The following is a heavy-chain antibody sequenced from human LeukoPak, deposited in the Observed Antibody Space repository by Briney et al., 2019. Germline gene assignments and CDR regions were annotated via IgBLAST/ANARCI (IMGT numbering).Heavy chain of an antibody. V-gene: IGHV3-21*01. D-gene: IGHD3-3*01. J-gene: IGHJ3*02. CDR1: GFIFRTYS. CDR3: ARSSSGDAFDI. CDR2: ISGSSYSI. Sequence: GGSLRLSCAASGFIFRTYSMHWVRQAPGKGLEGVSSISGSSYSILYAASVKGRFTISRDNAENSLYLQMSSLRAEDTAVYYCARSSSGDAFDIWGQGTMVTVSS.